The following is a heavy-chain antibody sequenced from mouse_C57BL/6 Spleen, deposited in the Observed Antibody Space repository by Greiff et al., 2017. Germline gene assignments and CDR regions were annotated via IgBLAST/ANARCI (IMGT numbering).Heavy chain of an antibody. CDR3: AREGVTTRYFDV. V-gene: IGHV5-4*01. J-gene: IGHJ1*03. Sequence: EVKVVESGGGLVKPGGSLKLSCAASGFTFSSYAMSWVRQSPEKRLEWVATISDGGSSTYYPDNVKGRFTISRDNAKNNLYLQMSHLKSEDTAMYYCAREGVTTRYFDVWGTGTTVTVSS. CDR1: GFTFSSYA. CDR2: ISDGGSST. D-gene: IGHD2-2*01.